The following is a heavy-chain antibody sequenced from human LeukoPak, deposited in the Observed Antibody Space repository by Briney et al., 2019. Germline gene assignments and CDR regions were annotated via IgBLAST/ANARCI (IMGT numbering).Heavy chain of an antibody. CDR1: GFSFSSYA. V-gene: IGHV3-66*01. Sequence: PGGSLRLSCAASGFSFSSYAMSWVRLAPGKGLEWVSFIYSGGSTYYADSVKGRFTISRDNSKNTVYLQMNSLRAEDTAVYYCAGGGSGYYVFDYWGQGTLVTVSS. CDR3: AGGGSGYYVFDY. CDR2: IYSGGST. D-gene: IGHD3-22*01. J-gene: IGHJ4*02.